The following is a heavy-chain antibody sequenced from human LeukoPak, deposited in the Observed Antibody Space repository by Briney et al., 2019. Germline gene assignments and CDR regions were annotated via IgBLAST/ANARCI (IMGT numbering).Heavy chain of an antibody. CDR2: IKPGGSEK. V-gene: IGHV3-7*03. J-gene: IGHJ3*01. Sequence: PGGSLRLSCEASGFTFSSYWMTWVRQGPGKGLEWVANIKPGGSEKYYVDSVKGRFTISRDNAKNSLYLQMNSLRAEDTAVYYCATFRFLGTWGQGTMVTVSP. CDR3: ATFRFLGT. CDR1: GFTFSSYW. D-gene: IGHD3-3*01.